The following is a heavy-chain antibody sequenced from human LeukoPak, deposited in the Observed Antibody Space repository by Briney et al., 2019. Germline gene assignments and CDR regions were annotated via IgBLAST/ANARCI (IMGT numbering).Heavy chain of an antibody. J-gene: IGHJ6*03. CDR2: NYTSGST. Sequence: LETLSLTCTVSGGSISSYYWSWIRQPAGKGLEWIGRNYTSGSTNYNPSLKSRVTMSVDTSKNQFSLKLSSVTAADTAVYYCARLGRAGSGTFIRDYYYNYMDVWGKGTTVTVSS. D-gene: IGHD3-16*01. CDR3: ARLGRAGSGTFIRDYYYNYMDV. CDR1: GGSISSYY. V-gene: IGHV4-4*07.